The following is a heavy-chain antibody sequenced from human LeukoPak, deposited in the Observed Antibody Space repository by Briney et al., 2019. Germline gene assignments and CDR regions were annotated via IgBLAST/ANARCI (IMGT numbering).Heavy chain of an antibody. CDR1: GDILSRAGTP. D-gene: IGHD2-8*01. Sequence: SHTLSLTCALCGDILSRAGTPGSWITQSPARGLEWLVRTYYRSKLYNDYAVSVKNRISINPDTSKNQFSLPLNSVTPEDTAVYYCVRDQKDTNLYYYGMHVWGQGTTVTVSS. J-gene: IGHJ6*02. CDR3: VRDQKDTNLYYYGMHV. V-gene: IGHV6-1*01. CDR2: TYYRSKLYN.